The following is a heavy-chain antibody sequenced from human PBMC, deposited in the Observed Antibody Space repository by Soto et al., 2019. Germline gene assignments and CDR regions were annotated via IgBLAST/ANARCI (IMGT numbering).Heavy chain of an antibody. Sequence: ASVKVSCKASGYTFTSYDIYWVRQATGQGLEWMGWMNPNTGNSGYAQKFQGRVTMTSDTSISTAHMELSRLRSDDTAVYYCARGRQWRTGLVSNYWGQGTLVTVSS. V-gene: IGHV1-8*01. CDR2: MNPNTGNS. D-gene: IGHD6-19*01. CDR3: ARGRQWRTGLVSNY. J-gene: IGHJ4*02. CDR1: GYTFTSYD.